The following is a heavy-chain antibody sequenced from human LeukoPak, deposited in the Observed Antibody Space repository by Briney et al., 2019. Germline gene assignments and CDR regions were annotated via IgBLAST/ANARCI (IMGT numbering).Heavy chain of an antibody. CDR3: ARESYDSPMDV. CDR2: IYYSGGT. CDR1: GGSISSYY. V-gene: IGHV4-59*12. Sequence: SETLSLTCTVSGGSISSYYWSWIRQPPGKGLEWIGYIYYSGGTNYNPSLKSRVTMSVDTSKNQFSLKLSSVTAADTAVYYCARESYDSPMDVWGKGTTVTVSS. J-gene: IGHJ6*04. D-gene: IGHD3-22*01.